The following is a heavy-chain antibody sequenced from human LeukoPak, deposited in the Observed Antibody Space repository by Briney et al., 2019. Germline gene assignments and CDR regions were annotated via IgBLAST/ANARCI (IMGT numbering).Heavy chain of an antibody. CDR2: IYHSGST. CDR1: GYSISSGYY. J-gene: IGHJ4*02. D-gene: IGHD2/OR15-2a*01. CDR3: ARLANRGVLFDY. V-gene: IGHV4-38-2*02. Sequence: SETLSLTCTVSGYSISSGYYWGWIRQPPGKGLEWIGSIYHSGSTYYNPSLKSRVTISVDTSKNQFSLKLSSVTAADTAVYYCARLANRGVLFDYWGQGTLVTVSS.